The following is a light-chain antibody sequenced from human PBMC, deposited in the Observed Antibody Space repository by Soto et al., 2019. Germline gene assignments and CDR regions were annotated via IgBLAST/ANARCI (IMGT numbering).Light chain of an antibody. V-gene: IGKV3-20*01. Sequence: MVLTRAQATLPFSPGEGATLSSRAIQSFNSTSLAWYQQKPGQPPRLLIYGASSRATGIPDRFSGSGSETDFTLTISRLEPEDFAVYYCQQYGSSSWTFGQGTKVEIK. CDR2: GAS. J-gene: IGKJ1*01. CDR1: QSFNSTS. CDR3: QQYGSSSWT.